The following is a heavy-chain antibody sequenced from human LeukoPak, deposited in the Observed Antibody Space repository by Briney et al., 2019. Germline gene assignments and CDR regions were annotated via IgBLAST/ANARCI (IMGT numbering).Heavy chain of an antibody. CDR2: FYTSVNT. Sequence: PSETLSLTCTVSGGSISSYYWSWIRQPAGKGLEWIGRFYTSVNTNYNPSLKSRVTMSVDTSKNQFFLTPSSVTAADTAVYYCARDPPSGDGFDIWGQGTMVTVSS. CDR3: ARDPPSGDGFDI. CDR1: GGSISSYY. D-gene: IGHD3-10*01. V-gene: IGHV4-4*07. J-gene: IGHJ3*02.